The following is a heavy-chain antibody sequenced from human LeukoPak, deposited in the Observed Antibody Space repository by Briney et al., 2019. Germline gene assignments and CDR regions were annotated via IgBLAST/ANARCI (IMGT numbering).Heavy chain of an antibody. J-gene: IGHJ4*02. CDR1: GFSVSSNY. CDR2: IYSGGST. Sequence: PGGSLRLPCAASGFSVSSNYISWVRQAPGKGLEWVSVIYSGGSTKYADSVKARFTIPRDSSKNTVYLQMNSLRAEDTAVYYCARATLDNWGQGTLVTVSS. CDR3: ARATLDN. V-gene: IGHV3-53*01.